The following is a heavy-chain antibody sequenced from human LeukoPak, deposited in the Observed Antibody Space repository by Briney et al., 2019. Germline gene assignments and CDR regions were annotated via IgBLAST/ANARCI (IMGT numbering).Heavy chain of an antibody. Sequence: SVTLSLTCTVSGGSISSGDYYWSWIRQPPGKGLEWIGYIYYSGSTYYNPSLKSRVTISVDTSKNQFSLKLSSVTAADTAVYYCARLDYGDYVNWFDPWGQGTLVTVSS. CDR2: IYYSGST. CDR1: GGSISSGDYY. CDR3: ARLDYGDYVNWFDP. V-gene: IGHV4-30-4*01. D-gene: IGHD4-17*01. J-gene: IGHJ5*02.